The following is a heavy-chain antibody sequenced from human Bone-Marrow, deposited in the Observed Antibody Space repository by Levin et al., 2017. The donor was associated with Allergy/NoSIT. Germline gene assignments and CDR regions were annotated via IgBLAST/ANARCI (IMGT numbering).Heavy chain of an antibody. V-gene: IGHV1-2*06. D-gene: IGHD3-16*01. J-gene: IGHJ2*01. Sequence: ASVKVSCKASGYTFTGYYMHWVRQAPGQGLEWMGRINPNSGGTNYAQKFQGRVTMTRDTSISTAYMELSRLRSDDTAVYYCARDQGILGSYGSEVYFDLWGRGTLVTVSS. CDR1: GYTFTGYY. CDR3: ARDQGILGSYGSEVYFDL. CDR2: INPNSGGT.